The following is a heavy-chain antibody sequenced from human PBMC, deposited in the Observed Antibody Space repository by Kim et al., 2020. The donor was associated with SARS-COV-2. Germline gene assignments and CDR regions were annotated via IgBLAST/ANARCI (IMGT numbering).Heavy chain of an antibody. J-gene: IGHJ4*02. V-gene: IGHV3-30*07. CDR3: AGDRWRGDNKFFDY. D-gene: IGHD3-16*01. Sequence: DSVRGRFIIARDTSENTLDLQMRSLRAEDTAVYYCAGDRWRGDNKFFDYWGQGTLVTVSS.